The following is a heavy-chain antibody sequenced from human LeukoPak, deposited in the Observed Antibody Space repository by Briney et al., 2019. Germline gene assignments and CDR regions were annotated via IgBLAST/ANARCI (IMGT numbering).Heavy chain of an antibody. J-gene: IGHJ4*02. Sequence: GGSLRLSCAASGFTFSGYAMHWVRQGPGKGLEWVAVISYDGSNKFYADSVKGRFTVSRDNSKNTLYLQMSSLSAEDTAVYYCARTTTPHYYGSGSYALGYWGQGTLVTVPS. CDR3: ARTTTPHYYGSGSYALGY. V-gene: IGHV3-30-3*01. CDR2: ISYDGSNK. D-gene: IGHD3-10*01. CDR1: GFTFSGYA.